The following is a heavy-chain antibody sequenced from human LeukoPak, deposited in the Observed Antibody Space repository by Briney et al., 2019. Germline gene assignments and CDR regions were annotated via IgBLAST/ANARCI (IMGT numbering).Heavy chain of an antibody. V-gene: IGHV3-21*01. D-gene: IGHD3-10*01. CDR3: ARGGRGNYYGSGSYRRNYYYYYMDV. CDR2: ISSSSSCI. J-gene: IGHJ6*03. CDR1: GFTFSSYA. Sequence: GGSLRLSCAASGFTFSSYAMSWVRQAPGKGLEWVSSISSSSSCIYYADSVKGRFTISRDNAKNSLYLQMNSLRAEDTAVYYCARGGRGNYYGSGSYRRNYYYYYMDVWGKGTTVTISS.